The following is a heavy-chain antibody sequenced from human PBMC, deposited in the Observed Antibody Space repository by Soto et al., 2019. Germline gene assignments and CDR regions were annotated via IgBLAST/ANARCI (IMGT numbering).Heavy chain of an antibody. D-gene: IGHD1-1*01. Sequence: ELQLVASGGGLVQPGGSLRLSCAASGFTVSNNYVRWVRQAPGKGLEWVSLIFSNGDTRYEDSVKGRFTISRDSSSNTLYLQMNSLRVEDTAVYYCARDGTYNWVGGQGIHVTVPS. J-gene: IGHJ4*02. CDR2: IFSNGDT. CDR3: ARDGTYNWV. CDR1: GFTVSNNY. V-gene: IGHV3-66*01.